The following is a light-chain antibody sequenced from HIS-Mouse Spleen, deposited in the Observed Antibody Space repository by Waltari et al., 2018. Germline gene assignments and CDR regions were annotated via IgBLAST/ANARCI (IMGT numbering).Light chain of an antibody. CDR3: SSYTSSSFNVV. V-gene: IGLV2-14*03. Sequence: QSALTQPASVSGSPGQSITIPCTGTSGDVGGYNYVSWYQQHPGKAPKLMIYDVSNRPSGVSNRFSGSKSGNTASLTISGLQAEDEADYYCSSYTSSSFNVVFGGGTKLTVL. CDR1: SGDVGGYNY. J-gene: IGLJ2*01. CDR2: DVS.